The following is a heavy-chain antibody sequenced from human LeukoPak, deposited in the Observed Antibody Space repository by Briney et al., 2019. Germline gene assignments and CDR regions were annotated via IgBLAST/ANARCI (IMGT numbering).Heavy chain of an antibody. V-gene: IGHV1-46*01. CDR3: ARGCRVVPGVHNVGMTSYYNGMDV. J-gene: IGHJ6*02. CDR2: INPSGGDT. CDR1: GYTFSSYY. Sequence: AAVKVSLKPSGYTFSSYYIHWVRQAPGQGLAWMGIINPSGGDTSYAQKSQGRVTTTRDPSTSTVYMEVVSLRPEDTAVYYCARGCRVVPGVHNVGMTSYYNGMDVWGQGTTVTVSS. D-gene: IGHD2-2*01.